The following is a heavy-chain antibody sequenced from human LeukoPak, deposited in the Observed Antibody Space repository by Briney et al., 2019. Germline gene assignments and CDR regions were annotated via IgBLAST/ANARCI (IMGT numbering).Heavy chain of an antibody. CDR3: ARSGTNTYYYYYMDV. CDR2: IRYDGSNK. D-gene: IGHD6-13*01. V-gene: IGHV3-30*02. Sequence: GGSLRLSCAASGFIFSSYGMHWVRPAPGKGLEWVAFIRYDGSNKYYADSVKGRLTISRDNSKNTMYLQMNSLRAEDTAVYYCARSGTNTYYYYYMDVWGKGTTVTVSS. CDR1: GFIFSSYG. J-gene: IGHJ6*03.